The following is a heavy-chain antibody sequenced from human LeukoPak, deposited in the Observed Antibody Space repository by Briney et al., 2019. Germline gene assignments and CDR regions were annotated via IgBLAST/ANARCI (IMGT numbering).Heavy chain of an antibody. CDR2: IYTSGST. CDR1: GGSISSGSYY. Sequence: SETLSLTCTVSGGSISSGSYYWSWIRQPAGKGLEWIGRIYTSGSTNYNPSLKSRVTISVDTSKNQFSLKLSSVTAADTAVYYCARERVVAALYYYYMDVWGKGTTVTISS. D-gene: IGHD2-15*01. J-gene: IGHJ6*03. CDR3: ARERVVAALYYYYMDV. V-gene: IGHV4-61*02.